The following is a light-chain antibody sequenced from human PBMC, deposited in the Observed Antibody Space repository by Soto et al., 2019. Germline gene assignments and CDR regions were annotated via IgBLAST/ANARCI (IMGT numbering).Light chain of an antibody. CDR1: RSATSN. J-gene: IGKJ4*01. Sequence: EIVMTQLPATLSVSPGETVTLSCSASRSATSNLAWYQQKPGQAPRLLLNGASTRATGTPVIFSGSGSGTEFTLTIRSLLPEDFAVYYYQQYHDWPSVGGGTKVEIK. V-gene: IGKV3-15*01. CDR2: GAS. CDR3: QQYHDWPS.